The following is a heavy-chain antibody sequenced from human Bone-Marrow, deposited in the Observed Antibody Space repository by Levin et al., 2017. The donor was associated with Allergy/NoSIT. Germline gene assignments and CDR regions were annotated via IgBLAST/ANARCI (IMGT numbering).Heavy chain of an antibody. CDR3: AKSLGPPSTTLHDAFDV. V-gene: IGHV3-33*06. CDR2: VWYDESKK. D-gene: IGHD1-14*01. CDR1: GFTFSGHG. Sequence: GESLKISCAASGFTFSGHGMHWVRQAPGKGLEWVAIVWYDESKKYYVDSVKGRFTISRDNFKDTLYLQMNSLRAEDTAVYYSAKSLGPPSTTLHDAFDVWGQGTMVTVSS. J-gene: IGHJ3*01.